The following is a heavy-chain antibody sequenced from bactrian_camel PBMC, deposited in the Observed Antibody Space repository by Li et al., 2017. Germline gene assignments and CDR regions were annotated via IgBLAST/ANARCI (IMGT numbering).Heavy chain of an antibody. J-gene: IGHJ4*01. V-gene: IGHV3S67*01. CDR1: KDTIGTYC. CDR2: IDSTGSA. D-gene: IGHD1*01. CDR3: QSKGAYGHWNY. Sequence: VQLVESGGGSVQPGGSTTLSCVVSKDTIGTYCMGWFRQAPGKEREGVAAIDSTGSANYADSVKGRFTISKVANTLYLDMNDLKPEDTAMYYCQSKGAYGHWNYAGRGTQVTVS.